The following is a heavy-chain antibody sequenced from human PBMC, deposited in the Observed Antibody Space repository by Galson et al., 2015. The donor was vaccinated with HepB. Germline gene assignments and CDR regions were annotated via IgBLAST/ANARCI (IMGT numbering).Heavy chain of an antibody. J-gene: IGHJ4*02. CDR3: ARDHCGGDCYSFGY. V-gene: IGHV3-33*01. Sequence: SLRLSCAASGFTFSSYGVHWVRQAPGKGLEWVAVIWNDGSYEFYADSVKGRFTISRDNSKNTLYLQMNSLRAEDTAVYYCARDHCGGDCYSFGYWGQGTLVTVSS. CDR1: GFTFSSYG. D-gene: IGHD2-21*02. CDR2: IWNDGSYE.